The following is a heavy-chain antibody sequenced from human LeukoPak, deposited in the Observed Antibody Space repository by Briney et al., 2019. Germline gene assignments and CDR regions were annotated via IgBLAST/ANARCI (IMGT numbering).Heavy chain of an antibody. V-gene: IGHV1-18*01. Sequence: ASVKVSCKASGYTFTSYGISWARQAPGQGLEWMGWISAYNGNTNYAQKLQGRVTMTTDTSTSTAYMELRSLRSDDTAVYYCAIVYCSSTSCFHWFDPWGQGTLVTVSS. CDR3: AIVYCSSTSCFHWFDP. D-gene: IGHD2-2*01. CDR2: ISAYNGNT. CDR1: GYTFTSYG. J-gene: IGHJ5*02.